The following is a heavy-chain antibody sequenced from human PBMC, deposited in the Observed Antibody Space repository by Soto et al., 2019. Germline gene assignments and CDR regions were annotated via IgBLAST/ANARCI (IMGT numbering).Heavy chain of an antibody. CDR1: GGSISSSSYY. J-gene: IGHJ5*02. Sequence: SETLSLTCTVSGGSISSSSYYWGWIRQPPGKGLEWIGSIYYSGSTYYNPSLKSRVTISVDTSKNQFSLKLSSVTAADTAVYYCARTLPADKANGFDPWGQGTLFTVSS. D-gene: IGHD2-2*01. CDR3: ARTLPADKANGFDP. V-gene: IGHV4-39*01. CDR2: IYYSGST.